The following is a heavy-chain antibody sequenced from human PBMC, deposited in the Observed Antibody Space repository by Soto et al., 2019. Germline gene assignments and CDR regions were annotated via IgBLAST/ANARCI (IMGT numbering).Heavy chain of an antibody. D-gene: IGHD2-2*01. CDR3: VKVLARGVGVPRFYFDS. J-gene: IGHJ4*02. V-gene: IGHV3-74*01. CDR1: GFTFSNSW. CDR2: INADGTST. Sequence: GGSLRLSCAASGFTFSNSWMHWVRQVSGKGLEWVSRINADGTSTSYADSVKGRFTISRDNAKNTLYLHVNSLRAEDTAVYYCVKVLARGVGVPRFYFDSWGQGALVSVSS.